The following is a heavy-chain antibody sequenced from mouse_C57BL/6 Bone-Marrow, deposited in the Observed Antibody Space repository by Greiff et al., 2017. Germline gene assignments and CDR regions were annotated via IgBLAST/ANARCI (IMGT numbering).Heavy chain of an antibody. CDR2: FLPGSGST. CDR1: GYTFTGYW. Sequence: QVQLQQSGAELMKPGASVKLSCKATGYTFTGYWIEWVKQRPGHGLEWIGEFLPGSGSTNYNEKFKGKATFTADTSSNTAYMQLSRLTTEDSAIYYCARGGIYNDYYPDYWGQGTALTGSS. J-gene: IGHJ2*01. CDR3: ARGGIYNDYYPDY. D-gene: IGHD2-4*01. V-gene: IGHV1-9*01.